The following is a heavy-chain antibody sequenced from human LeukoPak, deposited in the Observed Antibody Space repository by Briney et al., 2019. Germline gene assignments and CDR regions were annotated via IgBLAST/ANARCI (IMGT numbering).Heavy chain of an antibody. Sequence: ASETLSLTCTVSGGSISSSSYYWGWIRQPPGKGLEWIGSIYYSGNTYYNPSLKSRLTISVYTSKNQFSLKLSSVTAADTAVYYCAQQSPRQPDYWGQGTLVTVSS. CDR2: IYYSGNT. V-gene: IGHV4-39*01. CDR1: GGSISSSSYY. D-gene: IGHD2-2*01. CDR3: AQQSPRQPDY. J-gene: IGHJ4*02.